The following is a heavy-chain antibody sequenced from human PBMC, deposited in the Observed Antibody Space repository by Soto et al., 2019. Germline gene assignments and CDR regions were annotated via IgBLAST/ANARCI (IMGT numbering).Heavy chain of an antibody. V-gene: IGHV1-46*01. D-gene: IGHD6-19*01. CDR2: INPSGGST. J-gene: IGHJ4*02. CDR1: GYTFTSYY. Sequence: ASVKVSCKASGYTFTSYYMHWVRQAPGQGLEWMGIINPSGGSTNYAQKFQGRVTITADKSTSTAYMELSSLRSEDTAVYYCARDGGAVAGTRGWGQGTLVTV. CDR3: ARDGGAVAGTRG.